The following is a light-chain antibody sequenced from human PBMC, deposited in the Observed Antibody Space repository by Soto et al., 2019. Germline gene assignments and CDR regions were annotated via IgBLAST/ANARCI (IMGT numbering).Light chain of an antibody. V-gene: IGLV1-40*01. J-gene: IGLJ1*01. CDR2: ENN. Sequence: QSVLTQPPSVSEAPGQRVTISCTGSSSNIGAGYEAHWYQQVPGTAPKLLIYENNNRPSGVPDRFSGSKSGTSASLAITVLQAEDDAEYYCQSYDSSLSRYVFGTGTKVTVL. CDR1: SSNIGAGYE. CDR3: QSYDSSLSRYV.